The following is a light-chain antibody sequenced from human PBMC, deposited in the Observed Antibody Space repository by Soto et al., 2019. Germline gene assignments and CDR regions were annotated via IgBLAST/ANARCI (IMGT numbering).Light chain of an antibody. Sequence: EIVLTKTPSTLALSPGERSGRSCRIRQAVGCTNLDWYQHKPGQAPRLLIYGASNRAAGIPDRFVGRGSGTELSLTIIRLQHEDFTAFYCLQYDSTPVTFGRGTRLEIK. CDR3: LQYDSTPVT. CDR1: QAVGCTN. V-gene: IGKV3-20*01. J-gene: IGKJ5*01. CDR2: GAS.